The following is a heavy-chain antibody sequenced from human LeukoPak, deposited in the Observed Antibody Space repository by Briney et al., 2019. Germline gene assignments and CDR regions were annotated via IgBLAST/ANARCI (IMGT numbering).Heavy chain of an antibody. J-gene: IGHJ4*02. D-gene: IGHD2-2*01. V-gene: IGHV3-64D*09. CDR1: GFTFSSYA. CDR2: ISSNGGST. CDR3: VKGVVVPAAMITPFDY. Sequence: PGGSLRLSCAASGFTFSSYAMHWVRQAPGKGLEYVSAISSNGGSTYYADSVKGRFTISRDNSKNTLYLQMSSLRAEDTAVYYCVKGVVVPAAMITPFDYWGQGTLVTVSS.